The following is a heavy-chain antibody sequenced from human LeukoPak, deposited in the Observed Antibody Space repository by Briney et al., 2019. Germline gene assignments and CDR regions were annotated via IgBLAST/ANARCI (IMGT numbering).Heavy chain of an antibody. CDR1: GGTFSIYA. CDR3: ARRAAAGTGGYYYYYMDV. J-gene: IGHJ6*03. D-gene: IGHD6-13*01. V-gene: IGHV1-69*13. CDR2: IIPIFGTA. Sequence: SVKVSCTASGGTFSIYAISWVRQAPGQGLEWMGGIIPIFGTANYAQKFQGRVTITADESTSTAYMELSSLRSEDTAVYYCARRAAAGTGGYYYYYMDVWGKGTTVTVSS.